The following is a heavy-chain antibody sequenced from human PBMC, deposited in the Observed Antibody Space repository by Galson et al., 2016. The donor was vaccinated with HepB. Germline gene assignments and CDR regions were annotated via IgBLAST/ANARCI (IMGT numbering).Heavy chain of an antibody. D-gene: IGHD1-14*01. J-gene: IGHJ6*04. CDR2: ISTGGGAT. CDR1: GFTFTNYA. Sequence: SLRLSCAASGFTFTNYAMNWVRQAPGKGLEWVSTISTGGGATYYAASVKGRFTISRDNSKSTLYLQMSSLRVEDTALHYCARGNHLDVWGRGTTVTVSS. V-gene: IGHV3-23*01. CDR3: ARGNHLDV.